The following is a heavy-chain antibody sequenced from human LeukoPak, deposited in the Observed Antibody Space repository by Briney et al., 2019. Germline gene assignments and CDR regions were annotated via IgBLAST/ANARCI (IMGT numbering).Heavy chain of an antibody. CDR1: GGSISSSSYY. J-gene: IGHJ4*02. V-gene: IGHV4-39*07. D-gene: IGHD5-12*01. CDR2: IYYSGST. Sequence: SETLSLTCTVSGGSISSSSYYWGWIRQPPGKGLEWIGSIYYSGSTYYNPSLKSRVTISVDTSKNQFSLRLSSVTAADTAVYYCVLGYIGVQVEYWGQGSLVTVSS. CDR3: VLGYIGVQVEY.